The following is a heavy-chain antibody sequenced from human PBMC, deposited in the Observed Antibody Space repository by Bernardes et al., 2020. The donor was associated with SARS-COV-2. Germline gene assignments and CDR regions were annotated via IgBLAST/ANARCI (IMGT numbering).Heavy chain of an antibody. CDR3: SRGAPGS. V-gene: IGHV4-34*01. D-gene: IGHD3-9*01. Sequence: SETLSLTCAVYGGTFSDNPWTWIRQSPGKGLEWIGQISHSGISNYNPSLKSRVTMSVDTSKNQFSLNLTSVTAADTAVYFCSRGAPGSWGQGTLVNVSS. CDR2: ISHSGIS. J-gene: IGHJ5*02. CDR1: GGTFSDNP.